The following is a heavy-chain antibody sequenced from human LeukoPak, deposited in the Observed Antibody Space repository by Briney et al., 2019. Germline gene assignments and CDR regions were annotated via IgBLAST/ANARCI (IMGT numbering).Heavy chain of an antibody. J-gene: IGHJ4*02. D-gene: IGHD5-18*01. CDR1: GFTFSNFA. CDR3: ARDPDTAMV. Sequence: GGSLRLSCAASGFTFSNFAVSWVRQAPGKGLEWVSSISSGSTYIYYADSLKGRSTISRDNSKNTLYLQMNSLRAEDTAVYYCARDPDTAMVWGQGTLVTVSS. V-gene: IGHV3-21*01. CDR2: ISSGSTYI.